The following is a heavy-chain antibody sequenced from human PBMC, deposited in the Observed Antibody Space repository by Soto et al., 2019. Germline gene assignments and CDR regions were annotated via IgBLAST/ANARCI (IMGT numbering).Heavy chain of an antibody. CDR1: GGSISSSSSY. CDR2: IYYSGST. J-gene: IGHJ4*02. V-gene: IGHV4-31*03. D-gene: IGHD7-27*01. CDR3: ASTLNWGKIFDY. Sequence: TLSLTCTVSGGSISSSSSYWGWIRQHPGKGLEWIGYIYYSGSTYYNPSLKSRVTISVDTSKNQFSLRLSSVTAADTAVYYCASTLNWGKIFDYWGQGTLVTVSS.